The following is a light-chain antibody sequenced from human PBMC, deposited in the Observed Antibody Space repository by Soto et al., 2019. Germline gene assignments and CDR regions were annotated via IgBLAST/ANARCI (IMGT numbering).Light chain of an antibody. CDR3: QQYNNWPLT. CDR1: PSVSSH. V-gene: IGKV3-15*01. J-gene: IGKJ5*01. Sequence: EVVMTQSPATLSVSPGGRATLSCRASPSVSSHLAWYQQKPGQAPRLLIYGASNRATAIPARFSGSGSGTEFTLTISSLQSEDFAIYYCQQYNNWPLTFGGGTRLEI. CDR2: GAS.